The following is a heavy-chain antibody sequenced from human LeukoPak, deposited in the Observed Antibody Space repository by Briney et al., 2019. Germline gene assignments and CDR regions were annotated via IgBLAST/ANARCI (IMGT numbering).Heavy chain of an antibody. CDR1: GFTFSDYY. V-gene: IGHV3-23*01. Sequence: PGGSLRLSCAASGFTFSDYYMSWVRQAPGKGLEWVSAISSTDAGTYHADSVRGRFTISRDSSKNTLYLQMNSLRAEDAAVYYCARDKSVVRGVINAFDLWGPGTMVTVSS. D-gene: IGHD3-10*01. CDR2: ISSTDAGT. J-gene: IGHJ3*01. CDR3: ARDKSVVRGVINAFDL.